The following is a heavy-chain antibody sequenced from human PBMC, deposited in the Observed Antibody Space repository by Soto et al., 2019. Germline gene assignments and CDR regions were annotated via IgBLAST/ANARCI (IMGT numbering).Heavy chain of an antibody. J-gene: IGHJ5*02. CDR2: IYYSGST. CDR3: ARQDVLRFLEWPNWFDP. V-gene: IGHV4-31*03. CDR1: GGSISSGGYY. Sequence: LSLTCTVSGGSISSGGYYWSWIRQHPGKGLEWIGYIYYSGSTYYNPSLKSRVTISVDTSKNQFSLKLSSVTAADTAVYYCARQDVLRFLEWPNWFDPWGQGTLVTVSS. D-gene: IGHD3-3*01.